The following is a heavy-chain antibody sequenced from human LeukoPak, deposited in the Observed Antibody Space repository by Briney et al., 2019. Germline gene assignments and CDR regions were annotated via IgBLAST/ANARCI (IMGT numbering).Heavy chain of an antibody. CDR1: GYTFTGYY. CDR3: ARVRAAANNWFDP. Sequence: ASVKVSCKASGYTFTGYYMHWVRQAPGQGLEWMGWINPNSGGTNYAQKFQGRVTMTRDTPISTAYMELSRLGSDDTAVYYCARVRAAANNWFDPWGQGTLVTVSS. V-gene: IGHV1-2*02. CDR2: INPNSGGT. J-gene: IGHJ5*02. D-gene: IGHD6-13*01.